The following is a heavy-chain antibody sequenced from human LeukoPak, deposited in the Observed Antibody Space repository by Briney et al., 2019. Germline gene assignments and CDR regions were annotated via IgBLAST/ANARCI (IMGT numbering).Heavy chain of an antibody. J-gene: IGHJ4*02. CDR1: GFTFSSYS. CDR3: ARGGGYYDSSGYDDY. D-gene: IGHD3-22*01. CDR2: ISSSSSYI. Sequence: NPGGSLRLSCAASGFTFSSYSMNWVRQAPGKGLEWVSSISSSSSYIYYADSVKGRFTISRDNAKNSLYLQMNSLRAEDTAVYYCARGGGYYDSSGYDDYWGQGTLVIVSS. V-gene: IGHV3-21*01.